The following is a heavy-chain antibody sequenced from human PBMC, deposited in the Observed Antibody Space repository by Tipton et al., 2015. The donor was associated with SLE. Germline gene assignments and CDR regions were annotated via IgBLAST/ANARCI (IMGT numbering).Heavy chain of an antibody. D-gene: IGHD6-6*01. Sequence: TLSLTCTVSGGSISSGSYPWSWIRKPAGKGLEWIGYIYASGSTHYNPSLKSRVTMSVDTSKNQFSLKLSSVTAADTAVYYCARNLRQLVPNSQNYWGQGTLVTVSS. J-gene: IGHJ4*02. CDR2: IYASGST. V-gene: IGHV4-61*09. CDR1: GGSISSGSYP. CDR3: ARNLRQLVPNSQNY.